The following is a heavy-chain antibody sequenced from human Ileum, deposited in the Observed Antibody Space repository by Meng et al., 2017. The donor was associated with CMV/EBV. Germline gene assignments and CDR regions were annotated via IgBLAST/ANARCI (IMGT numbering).Heavy chain of an antibody. Sequence: GGSLRLSCSASGFTLSSFAMTWVRQAPGKGLEWVSTIDSSDRTYYADSVRGRFTISRDNSMNTLHLQMNSLRAEDTAVYYCAKSLVDTAMDLDEWSQETLVTVSS. CDR2: IDSSDRT. V-gene: IGHV3-23*01. CDR3: AKSLVDTAMDLDE. J-gene: IGHJ4*02. D-gene: IGHD5-18*01. CDR1: GFTLSSFA.